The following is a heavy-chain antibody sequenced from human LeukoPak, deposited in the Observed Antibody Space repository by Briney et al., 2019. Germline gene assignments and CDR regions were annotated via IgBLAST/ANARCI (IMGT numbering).Heavy chain of an antibody. Sequence: ASVKVPCKASGYTFTGYYMHWVRQAPGQGLEWMGRINPNSGGTNYAQKFQGRVTMTRGTSISTAYMELSRLRSDDTAVYYCARDKYSYGPNYFDYWGQGTLVTVSS. CDR2: INPNSGGT. D-gene: IGHD5-18*01. CDR3: ARDKYSYGPNYFDY. V-gene: IGHV1-2*06. CDR1: GYTFTGYY. J-gene: IGHJ4*02.